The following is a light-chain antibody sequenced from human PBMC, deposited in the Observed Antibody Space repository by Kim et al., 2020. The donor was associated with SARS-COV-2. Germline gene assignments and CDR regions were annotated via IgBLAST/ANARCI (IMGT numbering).Light chain of an antibody. V-gene: IGLV2-14*03. CDR2: DVF. Sequence: QSALTQPASVSGSPGQSITISCTGTSSDVGDHHYVSWYQQHPGKAPKLMIYDVFNRPSGVSNRFSGSKSGNTASLTISGLQAEDEAEYYCTSYTTSTTLRFGGGTQLTVL. CDR1: SSDVGDHHY. CDR3: TSYTTSTTLR. J-gene: IGLJ3*02.